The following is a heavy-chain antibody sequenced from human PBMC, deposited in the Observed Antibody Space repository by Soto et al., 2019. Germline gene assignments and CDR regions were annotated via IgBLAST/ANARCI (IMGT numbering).Heavy chain of an antibody. V-gene: IGHV5-51*07. CDR2: ITPADSDT. J-gene: IGHJ4*02. CDR1: GDRFTSSW. CDR3: VRPDSTGYYSH. Sequence: GQAVNLSGEGSGDRFTSSWIIWVHQMPGKGLEWMGIITPADSDTRYRPSFQGQVTVSVDKSISTAYLQRGSLKASDTAMYYCVRPDSTGYYSHWGQGTPVTGSS. D-gene: IGHD3-9*01.